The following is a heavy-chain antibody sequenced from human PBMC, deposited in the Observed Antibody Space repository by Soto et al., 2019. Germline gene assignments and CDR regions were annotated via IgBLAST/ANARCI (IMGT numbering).Heavy chain of an antibody. CDR3: ARSNVRGVIRGPFDY. CDR2: ISSSSSYI. CDR1: GFTFSSYS. D-gene: IGHD3-10*01. Sequence: LRLSCAASGFTFSSYSMNCVRQAPGKGLEWVSSISSSSSYIYYADSVKGRFTISRDNAKNSLYLQMNSLRAEDTAVYYCARSNVRGVIRGPFDYWGQGTLVTVSS. V-gene: IGHV3-21*01. J-gene: IGHJ4*02.